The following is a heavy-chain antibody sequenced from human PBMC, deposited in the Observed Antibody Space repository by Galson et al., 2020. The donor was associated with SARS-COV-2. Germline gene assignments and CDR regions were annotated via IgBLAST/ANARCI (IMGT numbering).Heavy chain of an antibody. CDR1: GYSISSGYF. J-gene: IGHJ4*02. Sequence: SETLSLTCTVSGYSISSGYFWGWIRQPPGKGLEWLGSIYHSGRTYYNPSLKSRVTISVDTSKNQFSLKLSSVTAADTAVYYWATYSVVVVAPTPLRADYWGQGTLVTVSS. V-gene: IGHV4-38-2*02. CDR2: IYHSGRT. D-gene: IGHD2-15*01. CDR3: ATYSVVVVAPTPLRADY.